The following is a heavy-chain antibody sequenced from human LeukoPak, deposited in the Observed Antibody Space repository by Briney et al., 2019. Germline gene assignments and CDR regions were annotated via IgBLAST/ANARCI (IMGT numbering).Heavy chain of an antibody. CDR1: GFTSSSYR. Sequence: GGPLRLSCAPSGFTSSSYRMHRVRQAPGKRLVWVSRITSELSITTYAASAKGRFTIPRDNAKHTLYLQRSSLRAEDTAVYYCARVDYYDWTLPFGYWGQGTLV. CDR3: ARVDYYDWTLPFGY. CDR2: ITSELSIT. V-gene: IGHV3-74*01. D-gene: IGHD3-16*01. J-gene: IGHJ4*02.